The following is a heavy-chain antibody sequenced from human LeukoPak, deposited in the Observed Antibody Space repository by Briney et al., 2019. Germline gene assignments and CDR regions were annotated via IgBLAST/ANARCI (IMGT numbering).Heavy chain of an antibody. V-gene: IGHV1-18*01. Sequence: EASVKVSCKASGYTFTSYGISWVRQAPGQGLEWMGWISAYNGNTNYAQKLQGRVTMTTDTSTSTAYMELRGLRSGDTAVYYCATGSVAQNWFDPWGQGTLVTVSS. CDR1: GYTFTSYG. J-gene: IGHJ5*02. D-gene: IGHD6-19*01. CDR3: ATGSVAQNWFDP. CDR2: ISAYNGNT.